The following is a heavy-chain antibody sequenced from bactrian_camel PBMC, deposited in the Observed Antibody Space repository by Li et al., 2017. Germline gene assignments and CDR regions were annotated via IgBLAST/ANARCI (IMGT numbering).Heavy chain of an antibody. CDR2: IGRDGIT. V-gene: IGHV3S53*01. CDR1: GYTVSSTR. CDR3: AADLYGGSCLEYHY. J-gene: IGHJ4*01. D-gene: IGHD6*01. Sequence: HVQLVESGGGSVQAGGSLRFSCAASGYTVSSTRMGWFRQAPGKEREGVACIGRDGITMYSDSVKGRFTISKDNAMNTLYLQMDSLKPEDSAMYRCAADLYGGSCLEYHYWSQGTQVTVS.